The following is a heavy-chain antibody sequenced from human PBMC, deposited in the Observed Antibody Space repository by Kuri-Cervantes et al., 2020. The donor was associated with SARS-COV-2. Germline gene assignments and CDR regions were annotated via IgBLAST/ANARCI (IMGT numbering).Heavy chain of an antibody. Sequence: SETLSLTCAVSGYSISSGYYWGWIRQPPGKGLEWIGSIYHSGSTYYNPSLKSRVTISVDTSKNQFSLKLSSVTAAGTAVYYCASTMTTVTYPSWYFDYWGQGTLVTVSS. CDR2: IYHSGST. CDR1: GYSISSGYY. CDR3: ASTMTTVTYPSWYFDY. D-gene: IGHD4-11*01. J-gene: IGHJ4*02. V-gene: IGHV4-38-2*01.